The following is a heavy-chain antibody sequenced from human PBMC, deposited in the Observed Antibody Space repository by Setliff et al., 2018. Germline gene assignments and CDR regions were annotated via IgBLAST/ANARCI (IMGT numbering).Heavy chain of an antibody. CDR1: GDSMSGAS. CDR2: VFPNGAS. Sequence: PSETLSLTCTVSGDSMSGASIWSWIRQPPGKGLEFMGYVFPNGASKYDPSLKSRLTISVDASKNQFSLNLTSVTAADTAVYYCARASSGWYSAYYYYMDVWGKGTTVTVSS. V-gene: IGHV4-4*08. CDR3: ARASSGWYSAYYYYMDV. D-gene: IGHD6-19*01. J-gene: IGHJ6*03.